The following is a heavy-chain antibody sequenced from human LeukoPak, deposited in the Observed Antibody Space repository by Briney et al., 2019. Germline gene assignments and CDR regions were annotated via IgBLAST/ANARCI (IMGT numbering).Heavy chain of an antibody. Sequence: GASVKVSCKASGYTFTGYYMHWVRQAPGQGLEWMGWISAYNGNTNYAQKLQGRVTMTTDTSTSTAYMELRSLRSDDTAVYYCARDRSGYVSVDYWGQGTLVTVSS. J-gene: IGHJ4*02. CDR1: GYTFTGYY. V-gene: IGHV1-18*04. CDR3: ARDRSGYVSVDY. D-gene: IGHD5-12*01. CDR2: ISAYNGNT.